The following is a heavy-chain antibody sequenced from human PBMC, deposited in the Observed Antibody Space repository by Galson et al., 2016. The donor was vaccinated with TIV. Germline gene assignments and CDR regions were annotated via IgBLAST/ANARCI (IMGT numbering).Heavy chain of an antibody. D-gene: IGHD4-17*01. J-gene: IGHJ4*02. CDR1: GYTFNAYY. CDR3: ARSGDYGDY. Sequence: SVKVSCKASGYTFNAYYLHWVRQAPGQGLEWMGWTFPNNGATGYAQKFRGRVTMTRNTSVRTAYMELSSLRSEDTAVYYCARSGDYGDYWGQGTLVTVSS. CDR2: TFPNNGAT. V-gene: IGHV1-8*02.